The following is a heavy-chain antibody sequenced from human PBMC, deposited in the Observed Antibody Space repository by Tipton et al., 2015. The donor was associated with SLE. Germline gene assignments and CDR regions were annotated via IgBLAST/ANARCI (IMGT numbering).Heavy chain of an antibody. D-gene: IGHD4-23*01. J-gene: IGHJ4*02. CDR3: ARNYGGHPPEY. V-gene: IGHV4-34*01. Sequence: TLSLTCAVYGGSFSGYYWTWIRQPPGKGLEWIGEINHRGSTNYNPSLKSRVTISVDTSKNHFSLKMSSVSAADTAVYYCARNYGGHPPEYWGQGTLVTVSS. CDR1: GGSFSGYY. CDR2: INHRGST.